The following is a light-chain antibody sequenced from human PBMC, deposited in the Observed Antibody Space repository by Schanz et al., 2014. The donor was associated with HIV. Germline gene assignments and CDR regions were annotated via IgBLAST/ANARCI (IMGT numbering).Light chain of an antibody. V-gene: IGKV1-12*01. CDR2: DAT. CDR3: QQCDTYPYT. CDR1: RGISSW. J-gene: IGKJ2*01. Sequence: DIQMTQSPSSVSASLGDTVTITCRASRGISSWLAWYQQKPGKAPKLLIYDATTSQSDVPSRFSGSGSGTDFTLTISGLQPDDFATYYCQQCDTYPYTFGQGTKLDIK.